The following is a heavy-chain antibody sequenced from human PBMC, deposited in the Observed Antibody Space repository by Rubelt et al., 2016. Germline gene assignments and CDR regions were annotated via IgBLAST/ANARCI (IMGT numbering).Heavy chain of an antibody. CDR3: ARAHRTLGADWFDP. Sequence: ETLSLTCTVSGGSISSYYWSWIRQPPGKGLEWIGYIYYSGSTNYNPSLKSRVTISVDTSKNQFSLKLSSVTAADTAVYYCARAHRTLGADWFDPWGQGTLVTVSS. CDR1: GGSISSYY. J-gene: IGHJ5*02. D-gene: IGHD2/OR15-2a*01. V-gene: IGHV4-59*01. CDR2: IYYSGST.